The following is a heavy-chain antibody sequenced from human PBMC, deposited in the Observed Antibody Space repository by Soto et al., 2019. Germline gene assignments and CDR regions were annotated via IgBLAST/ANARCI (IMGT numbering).Heavy chain of an antibody. J-gene: IGHJ4*02. CDR3: AAVEMATVVH. CDR2: INYRGTT. D-gene: IGHD4-4*01. V-gene: IGHV4-59*01. Sequence: PSETLSLTCAVYGGSLSGYYWSWIRQTPGKGLEWIGYINYRGTTYYNPSLKSRVTISVDTSKNQFSLNLNSVTAADTAVYYCAAVEMATVVHWGQGTLVNV. CDR1: GGSLSGYY.